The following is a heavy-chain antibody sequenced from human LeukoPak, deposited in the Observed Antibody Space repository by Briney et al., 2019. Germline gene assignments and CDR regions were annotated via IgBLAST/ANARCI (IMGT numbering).Heavy chain of an antibody. V-gene: IGHV4-59*02. D-gene: IGHD4-17*01. CDR3: ARDQAYGDYTFDY. CDR2: IYYSGST. J-gene: IGHJ4*02. CDR1: GGSVGSYY. Sequence: SETLSLTCTVSGGSVGSYYWSWLRQPPGKGLEWIGSIYYSGSTYYNPSLKSRVTISVDTSKNQFSLKLSSVTAADTAVYYCARDQAYGDYTFDYWGQGTLVTVSS.